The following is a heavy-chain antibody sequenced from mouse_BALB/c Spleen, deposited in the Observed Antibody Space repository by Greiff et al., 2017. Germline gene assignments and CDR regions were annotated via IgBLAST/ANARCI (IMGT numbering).Heavy chain of an antibody. J-gene: IGHJ2*01. D-gene: IGHD2-1*01. CDR2: IWGDGST. V-gene: IGHV2-6-7*01. CDR1: GFSLTGYG. CDR3: AREDGNSHYFDY. Sequence: VQLQESGPGLVAPSQSLSITCTVSGFSLTGYGVNWVRQPPGKGLEWLGMIWGDGSTDYNSALKSRLSISKDNSKSQVFLKMNSLQTDDTARYYCAREDGNSHYFDYWGQGTTLTVSS.